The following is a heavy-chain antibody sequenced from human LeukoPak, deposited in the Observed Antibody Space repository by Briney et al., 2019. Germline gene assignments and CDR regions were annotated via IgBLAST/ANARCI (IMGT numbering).Heavy chain of an antibody. D-gene: IGHD4-17*01. Sequence: PGRSLRLSCAASGFTFDDYAMHWVRQAPGKGLEWVSGISWNSGSIGYADSVKGRFTISRDNAKNSLFLRMNSLRAEDTAVYYCARLMTTENAFDIWGQGTMVTVSS. CDR2: ISWNSGSI. CDR3: ARLMTTENAFDI. CDR1: GFTFDDYA. J-gene: IGHJ3*02. V-gene: IGHV3-9*01.